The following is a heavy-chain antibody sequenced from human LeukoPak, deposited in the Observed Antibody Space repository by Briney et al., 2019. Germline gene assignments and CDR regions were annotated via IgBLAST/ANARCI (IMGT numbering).Heavy chain of an antibody. CDR1: GFTFSSYG. D-gene: IGHD6-19*01. CDR2: ISYDGSNK. V-gene: IGHV3-30*03. CDR3: ARDRPTVAGSHLKQFDY. Sequence: PGGSLRLSCAASGFTFSSYGMHWVRQAPGKGLEWVAVISYDGSNKYYADSVKGRFTISRDNSKDTLYLQMNSLRAEDTAVYYCARDRPTVAGSHLKQFDYWGQGTLVTVSS. J-gene: IGHJ4*02.